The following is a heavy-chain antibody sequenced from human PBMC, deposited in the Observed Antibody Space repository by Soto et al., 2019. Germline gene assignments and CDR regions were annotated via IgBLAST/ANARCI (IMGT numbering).Heavy chain of an antibody. J-gene: IGHJ6*02. D-gene: IGHD3-22*01. Sequence: GASLKLSCEGSGYSFTSYWIVWVRQMPGKGLEWMGIIYPGDCDTRYSPSVQGQVTISADKSISTAYLQWSSLKASDTAMYYCARQATYYYDSSVYGCYYYYGMDVWGQGTTVTVSS. CDR2: IYPGDCDT. CDR1: GYSFTSYW. V-gene: IGHV5-51*01. CDR3: ARQATYYYDSSVYGCYYYYGMDV.